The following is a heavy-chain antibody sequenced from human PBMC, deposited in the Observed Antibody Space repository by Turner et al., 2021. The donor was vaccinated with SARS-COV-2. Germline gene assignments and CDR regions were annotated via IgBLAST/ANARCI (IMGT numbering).Heavy chain of an antibody. CDR2: IIPICGTA. Sequence: QVQLVQSGAEVKKPGSSVKVSCKASGGTFSSYAISWVRQAPGQGLEWRGGIIPICGTANYAQKFQGRVTITADESTSTAYMELSSLRAEDTAVYYCARPAGINGITEWFDPWGQGTLVTVSS. D-gene: IGHD1-20*01. J-gene: IGHJ5*02. CDR3: ARPAGINGITEWFDP. CDR1: GGTFSSYA. V-gene: IGHV1-69*01.